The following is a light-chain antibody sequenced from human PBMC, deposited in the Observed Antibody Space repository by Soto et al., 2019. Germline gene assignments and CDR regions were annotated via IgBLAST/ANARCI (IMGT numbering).Light chain of an antibody. CDR1: QSVLYTSNNKNH. Sequence: DIVMTQSPDSLAVSLGERATINCKSSQSVLYTSNNKNHLAWYQQKPGPPPKLLIYWASTRESGVPDRFSGSGSGTDFTLTISSLQAEDVAVYYCHHFSCIPVTFGRGTKVDIK. CDR2: WAS. V-gene: IGKV4-1*01. J-gene: IGKJ3*01. CDR3: HHFSCIPVT.